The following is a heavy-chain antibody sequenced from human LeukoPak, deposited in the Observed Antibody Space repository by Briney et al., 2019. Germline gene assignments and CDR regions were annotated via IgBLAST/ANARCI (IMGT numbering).Heavy chain of an antibody. CDR3: ARRAYSSSWATIDY. J-gene: IGHJ4*02. V-gene: IGHV4-39*01. CDR2: IYYSGST. D-gene: IGHD6-13*01. Sequence: SETLSLTCTVSGGSISSSRYYWGWIRQPPGKGLEWIGSIYYSGSTYYNPSLKSRVAISVDTSKNQFSLKLSSVTAADTAVYYCARRAYSSSWATIDYWGQGTLVTVSS. CDR1: GGSISSSRYY.